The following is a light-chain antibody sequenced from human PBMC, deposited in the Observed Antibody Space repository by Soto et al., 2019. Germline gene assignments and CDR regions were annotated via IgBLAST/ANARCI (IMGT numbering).Light chain of an antibody. V-gene: IGKV3-15*01. J-gene: IGKJ1*01. Sequence: IVITQSPAPLSVSRGERATLSCRASQSVSSNLAWYQQRPGQAPRLIISGAYTRATGIPARFSGSGSGTEFTLTISSLQSEDFAIYYCQQFNKWPRTFGQGTKVDIK. CDR3: QQFNKWPRT. CDR1: QSVSSN. CDR2: GAY.